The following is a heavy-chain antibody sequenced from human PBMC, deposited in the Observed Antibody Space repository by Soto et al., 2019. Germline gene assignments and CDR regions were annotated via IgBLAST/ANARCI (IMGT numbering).Heavy chain of an antibody. CDR2: ISSSSYI. CDR3: ARDRYTWNENFDH. J-gene: IGHJ4*02. CDR1: GFTFSSYS. D-gene: IGHD1-20*01. V-gene: IGHV3-21*01. Sequence: GGSLRLSCAASGFTFSSYSMNWVRQAPGKGLEWVSSISSSSYIYYADSVKDRFTISRDNAKNSLYLQMNSLRAEDTAVYYCARDRYTWNENFDHWGQGTLVPVAS.